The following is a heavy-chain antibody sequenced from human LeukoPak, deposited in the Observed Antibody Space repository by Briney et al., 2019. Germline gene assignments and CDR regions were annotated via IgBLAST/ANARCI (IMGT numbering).Heavy chain of an antibody. J-gene: IGHJ3*02. CDR1: GYTFTSYY. D-gene: IGHD3-22*01. CDR3: ARDYDSSGYYGLFDI. CDR2: INPSGGST. Sequence: ASVKVSCKASGYTFTSYYMHWVRQAPGQGLEWMGIINPSGGSTSYAQKFQGRVTMTRDMSTSTVYMELSSLRSEDTAVYYCARDYDSSGYYGLFDIWGQGTMVTVSS. V-gene: IGHV1-46*01.